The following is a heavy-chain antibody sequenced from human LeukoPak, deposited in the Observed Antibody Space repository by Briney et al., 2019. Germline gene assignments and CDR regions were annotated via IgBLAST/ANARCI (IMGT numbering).Heavy chain of an antibody. J-gene: IGHJ4*02. CDR2: IYPGDSDT. Sequence: GESLKISCEGSGYWFTSYWIGWVRQMPGKGLEWMGVIYPGDSDTIYSPSFQPQVPIPVDKAMRTAYLQWSSLKASDTAIYYCARHLRVGRIAPFDFWGQGTLVTVSS. V-gene: IGHV5-51*01. D-gene: IGHD1-26*01. CDR1: GYWFTSYW. CDR3: ARHLRVGRIAPFDF.